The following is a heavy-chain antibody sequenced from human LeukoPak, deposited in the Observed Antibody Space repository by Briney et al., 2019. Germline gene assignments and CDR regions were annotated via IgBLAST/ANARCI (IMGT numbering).Heavy chain of an antibody. D-gene: IGHD1-26*01. Sequence: GGSLRLSCAASGFTFSSYWMNWVRQAPGKGLEWVANIKQDGSAKYYVDSVKGRFTISRDNSKNTLSLQMNSLRAEDTAIYYCAKDQRGSYFYYFDYWGQGTLVTVSS. V-gene: IGHV3-7*01. CDR1: GFTFSSYW. CDR2: IKQDGSAK. J-gene: IGHJ4*02. CDR3: AKDQRGSYFYYFDY.